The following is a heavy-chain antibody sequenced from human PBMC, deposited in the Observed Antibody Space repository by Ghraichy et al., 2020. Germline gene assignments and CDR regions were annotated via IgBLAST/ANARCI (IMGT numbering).Heavy chain of an antibody. V-gene: IGHV4-59*01. CDR2: IYHTGST. CDR1: GASIRSYY. J-gene: IGHJ5*02. Sequence: GSLSLTCTVSGASIRSYYWTWIRQPPGKGLEWVGYIYHTGSTNYNPALKSRVTMSLDTSKNKFSLNLSSVTAADTAVYYCAGQPTWLDPWGQGTLVTVSS. CDR3: AGQPTWLDP.